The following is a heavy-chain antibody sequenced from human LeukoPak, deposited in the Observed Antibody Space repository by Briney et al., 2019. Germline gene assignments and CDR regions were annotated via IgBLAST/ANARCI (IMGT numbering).Heavy chain of an antibody. CDR1: GFTFSSYA. CDR3: ARGDFHLDY. V-gene: IGHV3-23*01. Sequence: GGSLRLSCAASGFTFSSYAMSWVRQAPGKGLEWVSAISGSGGSTYYADSVKGRFTIPRDNAKNSLYLQMNSLRAEDTAVYYCARGDFHLDYWGQGTLVTVSS. D-gene: IGHD3/OR15-3a*01. J-gene: IGHJ4*02. CDR2: ISGSGGST.